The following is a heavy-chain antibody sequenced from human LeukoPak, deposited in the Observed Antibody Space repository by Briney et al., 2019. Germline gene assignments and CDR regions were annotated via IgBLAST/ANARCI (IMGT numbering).Heavy chain of an antibody. V-gene: IGHV4-30-2*01. D-gene: IGHD6-6*01. J-gene: IGHJ5*02. Sequence: SQTLSLTCAVSGGSISSGGYSWSWIRQPPGKGLEWIGYIYHSGSTYYNPSLKSRVTISVDRSKNQFSLKLSSVTAADTAVYYCARDGGSSSPKNWFDPWGQGTLVTVSS. CDR3: ARDGGSSSPKNWFDP. CDR1: GGSISSGGYS. CDR2: IYHSGST.